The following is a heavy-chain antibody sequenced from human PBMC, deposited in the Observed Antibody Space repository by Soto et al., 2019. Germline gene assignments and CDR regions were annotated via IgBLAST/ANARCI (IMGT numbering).Heavy chain of an antibody. CDR3: AREELGYSSSWLGFHAFDI. CDR1: GFTFSSYS. V-gene: IGHV3-48*01. Sequence: GGSLRLSCAASGFTFSSYSMNWVRQAPGKGLEWVSYISSSSSTIYYADSVKGRFTISRDNAKNSLYLQMNSLRAEDTAVYYCAREELGYSSSWLGFHAFDIWGQGTMVTVSS. CDR2: ISSSSSTI. J-gene: IGHJ3*02. D-gene: IGHD6-13*01.